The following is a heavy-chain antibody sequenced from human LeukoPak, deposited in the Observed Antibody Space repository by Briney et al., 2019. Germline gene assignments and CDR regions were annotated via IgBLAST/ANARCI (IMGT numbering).Heavy chain of an antibody. J-gene: IGHJ4*02. CDR1: GGSFSGYY. CDR2: INHSGST. V-gene: IGHV4-34*01. D-gene: IGHD2/OR15-2a*01. CDR3: ARGFRGSRRDY. Sequence: PSETLSLTCAVYGGSFSGYYWSWIRQPPGKGLEWIGEINHSGSTNYNPSLKSRVTISVDTSKNQFSLKLSSVTAADTAVYYCARGFRGSRRDYWGQGTLVTVSS.